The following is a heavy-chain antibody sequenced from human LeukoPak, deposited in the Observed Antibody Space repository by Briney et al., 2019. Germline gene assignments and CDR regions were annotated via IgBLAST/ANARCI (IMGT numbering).Heavy chain of an antibody. D-gene: IGHD5-18*01. CDR3: AKASGGYSYGPHDY. V-gene: IGHV3-23*01. CDR1: GFTFSSYA. Sequence: PGGSLRLSCAASGFTFSSYAMSWVRQAPGKGLEWVSAISGSGGSTYYADSVKGRFTISRDNSKNTLYLQMNSLRAEDTGVYYCAKASGGYSYGPHDYWGQGTLVTVSS. J-gene: IGHJ4*02. CDR2: ISGSGGST.